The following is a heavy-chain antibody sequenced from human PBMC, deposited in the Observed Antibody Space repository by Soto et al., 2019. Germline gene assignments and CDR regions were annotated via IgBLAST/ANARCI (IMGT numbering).Heavy chain of an antibody. CDR3: ARGCSGGSCYINPPFDY. V-gene: IGHV3-33*01. CDR1: GFTFSSYG. Sequence: GGSLRLSCAASGFTFSSYGMHWVRQAPGKGLEWVAVIWYDGSNKYYADSVKGRFTISRDNSKNTLYLQMNSLRAEDTAVYYCARGCSGGSCYINPPFDYWGQGTLVTVSS. J-gene: IGHJ4*02. CDR2: IWYDGSNK. D-gene: IGHD2-15*01.